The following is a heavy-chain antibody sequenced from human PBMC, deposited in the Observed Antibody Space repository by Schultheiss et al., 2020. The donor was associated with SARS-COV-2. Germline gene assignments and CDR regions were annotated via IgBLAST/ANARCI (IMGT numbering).Heavy chain of an antibody. D-gene: IGHD1-1*01. V-gene: IGHV4-4*07. J-gene: IGHJ4*02. CDR3: ASTYNPTYYFDY. CDR2: IYTSGST. Sequence: GSLRLSCTVSGGSISSYYWSWIRQPAGKGLEWIGRIYTSGSTNYNPSLKSRVTISVDTSKNQFSLKLSSVTAADTAVYYCASTYNPTYYFDYWGQGTLVTVSS. CDR1: GGSISSYY.